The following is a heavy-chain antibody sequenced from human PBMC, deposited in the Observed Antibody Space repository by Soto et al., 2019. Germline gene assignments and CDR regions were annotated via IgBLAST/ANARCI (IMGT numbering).Heavy chain of an antibody. J-gene: IGHJ6*02. D-gene: IGHD3-3*01. CDR2: ISYDGSNK. CDR3: AKDSQWGITIFNGMDV. V-gene: IGHV3-30*18. CDR1: GFTFSSYG. Sequence: AGGSLRLSCAASGFTFSSYGMHWVRQAPGKGLEWVAVISYDGSNKYYADSVKGRFTISRDNSKNTLYLQMNSLRAEDTAVYYCAKDSQWGITIFNGMDVWGQGTTVTVSS.